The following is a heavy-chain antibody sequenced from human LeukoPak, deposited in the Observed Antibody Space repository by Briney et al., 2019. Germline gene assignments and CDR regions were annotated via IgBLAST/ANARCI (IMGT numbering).Heavy chain of an antibody. CDR1: GGSISSGSYY. CDR3: ARGRRITMVRGGPITPNEYFQH. V-gene: IGHV4-61*02. CDR2: IYTSGST. Sequence: SQTLSLTCTVSGGSISSGSYYWSWIRQPAGKGLEWIGRIYTSGSTNYNPSLKSRVTISVDTSKNQFSPKLSSVTAADTAVYYCARGRRITMVRGGPITPNEYFQHWGQGTLVTVSS. J-gene: IGHJ1*01. D-gene: IGHD3-10*01.